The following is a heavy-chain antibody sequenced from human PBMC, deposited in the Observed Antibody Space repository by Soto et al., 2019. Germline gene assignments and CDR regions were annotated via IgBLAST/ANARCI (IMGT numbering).Heavy chain of an antibody. J-gene: IGHJ6*02. CDR2: IYYSGST. V-gene: IGHV4-31*03. D-gene: IGHD3-9*01. CDR3: ARLYYDSLTGYAYYGMLV. Sequence: LSLTCTVSGGSISSGGYYWSWIRQHPGKGLEWIGYIYYSGSTYYNPSLKSRVTISVDTSKNQFSLKLSSVTAADTAVYYCARLYYDSLTGYAYYGMLVWGQGTTVTVSS. CDR1: GGSISSGGYY.